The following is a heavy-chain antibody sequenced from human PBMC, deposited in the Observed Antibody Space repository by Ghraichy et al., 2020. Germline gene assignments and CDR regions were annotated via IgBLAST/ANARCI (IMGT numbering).Heavy chain of an antibody. CDR3: ARGLQGYCNYTNCHFYQ. Sequence: GGSLRLSCVVSGFTFSGYYMRWVRQATGKGLEWVSSIASVGDTYYPGSVEGRFTISRENAKSALYLQMNSLRAGDTAVYYCARGLQGYCNYTNCHFYQCGQGTLVTVSS. J-gene: IGHJ4*02. CDR1: GFTFSGYY. V-gene: IGHV3-13*01. CDR2: IASVGDT. D-gene: IGHD2-2*01.